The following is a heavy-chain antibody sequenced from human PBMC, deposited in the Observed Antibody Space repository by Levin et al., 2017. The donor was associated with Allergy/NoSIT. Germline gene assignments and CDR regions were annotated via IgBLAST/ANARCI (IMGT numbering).Heavy chain of an antibody. CDR2: MNPNSGNT. V-gene: IGHV1-8*01. J-gene: IGHJ5*02. CDR3: ARICRPGIRRFDFGEFDP. D-gene: IGHD3-16*01. CDR1: GYTFTSYD. Sequence: ASVKVSCKASGYTFTSYDINWVRQATGQGLEWMGWMNPNSGNTGYAQKFQGRVTMTRNTSISTAYMELSSLRSEDTAVYYCARICRPGIRRFDFGEFDPWGQGTLVTVSS.